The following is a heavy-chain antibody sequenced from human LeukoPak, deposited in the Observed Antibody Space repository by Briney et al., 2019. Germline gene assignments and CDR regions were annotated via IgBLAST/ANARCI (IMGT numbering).Heavy chain of an antibody. V-gene: IGHV4-34*01. J-gene: IGHJ4*02. CDR3: ARGIVGATAFDY. CDR1: GGSFSGYY. CDR2: INHSGST. Sequence: SETLSLTCAVYGGSFSGYYWSWIRQPPGKGLAWIGEINHSGSTNYNPSLKSRVTISVDTSKNQFSLKLSSVTAADTAVSYCARGIVGATAFDYWGQGTLVTVSS. D-gene: IGHD1-26*01.